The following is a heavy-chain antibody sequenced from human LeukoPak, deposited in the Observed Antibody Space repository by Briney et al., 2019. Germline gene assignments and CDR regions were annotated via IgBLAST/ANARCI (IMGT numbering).Heavy chain of an antibody. CDR3: ARQYFDHNDAFDI. CDR1: GYTFTSYY. J-gene: IGHJ3*02. D-gene: IGHD3-9*01. Sequence: ASVKVSCKASGYTFTSYYVHWVRQAPGQGLEWMGIINPSGGSTSYAQKFQGRVTMTRDTSTSTVYMELSSLRSEDTAVYYCARQYFDHNDAFDIWGQGTMVTVSS. V-gene: IGHV1-46*01. CDR2: INPSGGST.